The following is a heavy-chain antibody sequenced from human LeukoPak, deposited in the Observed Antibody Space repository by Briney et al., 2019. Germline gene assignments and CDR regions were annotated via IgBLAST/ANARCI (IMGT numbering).Heavy chain of an antibody. CDR1: GFTFSNHW. CDR3: ARDRDSTIFDY. J-gene: IGHJ4*02. D-gene: IGHD1-26*01. V-gene: IGHV3-7*01. CDR2: INQDGSEK. Sequence: GGSLRLSCAASGFTFSNHWMNWVRQAPGKGLEWVANINQDGSEKNYVDSVKGRFTISRDNAKNTLYLQMNSLRAEDTAVYYCARDRDSTIFDYWGQGTLVTVSS.